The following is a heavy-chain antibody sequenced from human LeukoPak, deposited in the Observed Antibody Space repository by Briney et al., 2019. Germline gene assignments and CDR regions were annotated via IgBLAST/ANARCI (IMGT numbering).Heavy chain of an antibody. CDR1: GFTFSSYA. J-gene: IGHJ4*02. D-gene: IGHD2-15*01. CDR3: ARETPSRSGDY. V-gene: IGHV3-30*04. Sequence: GRSLRLSCAASGFTFSSYAMHWVRQAPGKGLEWVAVISYDGSNKYYADSVKGRFTISRDNSKNTLYLQMNSPRAEDTAVYYCARETPSRSGDYWGQGTLVTVSS. CDR2: ISYDGSNK.